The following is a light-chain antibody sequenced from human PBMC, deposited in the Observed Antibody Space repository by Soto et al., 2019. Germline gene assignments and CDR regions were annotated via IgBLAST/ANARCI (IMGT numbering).Light chain of an antibody. V-gene: IGKV3-20*01. CDR2: GAS. CDR1: QSVNSNY. Sequence: EIVLTQSPGTLALSPGERATLSCRASQSVNSNYLTWYQQKRGQAPRLLIHGASRRATGIPDRFSGSGSGTGFTLTISRLEPEDFAVYYCQQYGSSPFTFGPGTKVGIK. J-gene: IGKJ3*01. CDR3: QQYGSSPFT.